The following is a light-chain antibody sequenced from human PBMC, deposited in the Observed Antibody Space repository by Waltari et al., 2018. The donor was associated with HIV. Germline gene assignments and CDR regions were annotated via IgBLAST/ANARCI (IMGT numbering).Light chain of an antibody. CDR1: QSLLYSSNNKNY. CDR2: QAS. CDR3: QQYCSLPWT. J-gene: IGKJ1*01. V-gene: IGKV4-1*01. Sequence: DIVMTQSPDSLPLSLGEKATISCKSSQSLLYSSNNKNYVAWYRQRPEHPPELLIYQASTRESGVPDRFSGGVSGTDFILTITSLQADDVATYFCQQYCSLPWTFGQGTKVEIK.